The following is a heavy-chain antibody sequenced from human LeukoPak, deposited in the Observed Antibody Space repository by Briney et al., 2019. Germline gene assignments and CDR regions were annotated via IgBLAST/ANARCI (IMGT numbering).Heavy chain of an antibody. D-gene: IGHD6-13*01. CDR3: GKFAGSSSCCDGIDV. CDR2: ISASNTNT. CDR1: GFGFTNYG. V-gene: IGHV3-23*01. Sequence: PGGSLRLSCEASGFGFTNYGISWVRQAPGEGLEWVSSISASNTNTYYADSVQGRFTISRDTSRSTVFLQMNRLRVEDSALYFCGKFAGSSSCCDGIDVWGQGTRVAVSS. J-gene: IGHJ3*01.